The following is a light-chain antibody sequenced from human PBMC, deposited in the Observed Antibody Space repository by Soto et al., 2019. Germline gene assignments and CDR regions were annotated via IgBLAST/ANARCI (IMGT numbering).Light chain of an antibody. V-gene: IGLV2-23*01. J-gene: IGLJ1*01. CDR1: SSDVGAYNS. CDR3: CSSAPEIPYV. CDR2: KGT. Sequence: QSALAQPAAVSGSPGPSITISCTGTSSDVGAYNSVSWYQQHPHRAPQVIIYKGTQRPSGVSNRFSGSTSGNAASLTISALQADDEADYFCCSSAPEIPYVFRTGTKVTVL.